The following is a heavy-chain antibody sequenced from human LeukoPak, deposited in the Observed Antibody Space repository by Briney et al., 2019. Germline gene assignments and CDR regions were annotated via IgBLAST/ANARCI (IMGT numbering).Heavy chain of an antibody. CDR2: IIPIFGTA. J-gene: IGHJ4*02. D-gene: IGHD3-9*01. CDR1: GGTFSSYA. Sequence: WASVKVSCKASGGTFSSYAISWVRQAPGQGLEWMGGIIPIFGTANYAQKFQGRVTITADKSTSTAYMEPSSLRSEDTAVYYCARGLLRYFDWFFDYWGQGTLVTVSS. V-gene: IGHV1-69*06. CDR3: ARGLLRYFDWFFDY.